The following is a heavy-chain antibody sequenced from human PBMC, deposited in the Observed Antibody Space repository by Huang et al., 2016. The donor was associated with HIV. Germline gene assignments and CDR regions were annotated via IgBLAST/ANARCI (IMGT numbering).Heavy chain of an antibody. J-gene: IGHJ6*03. CDR1: GHSLSGGSYS. CDR2: TLPKGLT. D-gene: IGHD3-10*01. Sequence: QVHLQESGPGFVRPSQTLSLTCAVSGHSLSGGSYSWSWIRQPAGAGLEWLGHTLPKGLTNYNPTLKSQVTISMYSSKKRLSLQLTAGAAGNTAVYFCARAVAYRVRGVTTYCYYYMDVWGGEATVTVSS. V-gene: IGHV4-61*09. CDR3: ARAVAYRVRGVTTYCYYYMDV.